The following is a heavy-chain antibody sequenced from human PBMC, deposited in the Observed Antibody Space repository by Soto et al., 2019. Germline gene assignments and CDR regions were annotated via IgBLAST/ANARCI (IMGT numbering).Heavy chain of an antibody. V-gene: IGHV4-31*03. CDR2: IYYSGST. CDR1: GGSISSGGYY. J-gene: IGHJ6*02. Sequence: SETLSLTCTVSGGSISSGGYYWSWIRQHPGKGLEWIGYIYYSGSTYYNPSLKSRVTISVDTSKNQFSLKLSSVTAADTAVYYCARDYRPDYYYYDMDVWGQGTTVTVSS. CDR3: ARDYRPDYYYYDMDV. D-gene: IGHD4-4*01.